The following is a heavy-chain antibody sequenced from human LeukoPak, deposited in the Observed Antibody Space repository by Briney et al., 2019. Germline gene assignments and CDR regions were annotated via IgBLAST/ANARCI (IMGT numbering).Heavy chain of an antibody. V-gene: IGHV4-4*07. CDR2: IHNTGSS. CDR1: SGSLGNYY. CDR3: ARDRSSAYYRDFFDY. Sequence: PSETLSLTCNVTSGSLGNYYWSWIRQSAEKGPEWIGRIHNTGSSNYSPPLKSRVTMSIDVSRNRFSLMLTSVTAADTALYYCARDRSSAYYRDFFDYWGQGILVTVSS. J-gene: IGHJ4*02. D-gene: IGHD1-26*01.